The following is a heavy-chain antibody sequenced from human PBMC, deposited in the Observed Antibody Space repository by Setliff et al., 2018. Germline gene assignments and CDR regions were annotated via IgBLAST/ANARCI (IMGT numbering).Heavy chain of an antibody. CDR2: IYHSGSS. J-gene: IGHJ3*02. CDR1: GYSITSGYY. CDR3: ARGRMRGSCSGPSCTYDPFDI. Sequence: SETLSLTCTVSGYSITSGYYWGWIRQSPGKGLEWLGSIYHSGSSYYNPSLRSRVTISVDTSKNQFSLILRSVTAADTAVYYCARGRMRGSCSGPSCTYDPFDIWGQGTPVTVS. D-gene: IGHD2-2*01. V-gene: IGHV4-38-2*02.